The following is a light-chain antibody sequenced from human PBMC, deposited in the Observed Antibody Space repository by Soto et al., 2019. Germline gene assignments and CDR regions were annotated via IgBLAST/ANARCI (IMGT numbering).Light chain of an antibody. V-gene: IGLV1-40*01. CDR3: QSYDSSLSAYYV. CDR1: SSKIGAGYD. CDR2: GNS. J-gene: IGLJ1*01. Sequence: QSVLTQPPSVSGAPGQRATISCTGSSSKIGAGYDVHWYQQLPGTAPKLLIYGNSNRPSGVPDRFSGSKSGTSASLAITGLQAEDEADYYCQSYDSSLSAYYVFGTGTKLTVL.